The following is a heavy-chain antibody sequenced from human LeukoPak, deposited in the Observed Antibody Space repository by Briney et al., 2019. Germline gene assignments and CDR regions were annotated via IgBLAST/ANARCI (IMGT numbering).Heavy chain of an antibody. CDR3: ARDFSPHRSSGDNY. Sequence: PGGSLRLSCAASGFTVSSNYMSWVRQAPGKGLEWVSVIYSGGSTYYADSVKGRFTISRDNSKNTLYLQMNSLRAEDTAVYYCARDFSPHRSSGDNYWGQGTLVTVSS. CDR2: IYSGGST. V-gene: IGHV3-53*01. CDR1: GFTVSSNY. D-gene: IGHD3-22*01. J-gene: IGHJ4*02.